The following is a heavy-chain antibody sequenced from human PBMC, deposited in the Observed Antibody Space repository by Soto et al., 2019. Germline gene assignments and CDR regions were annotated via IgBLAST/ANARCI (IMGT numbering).Heavy chain of an antibody. CDR2: ISASSRST. CDR1: DFTFGDFA. Sequence: GESLKISCAASDFTFGDFAMSWVRQAPGKGLEWVASISASSRSTYYADSVRGRFSIARDNSKNTLVLQMKILTAADTALYFCAKNYYESGSYYLFDAWGQGTQVTVSS. J-gene: IGHJ5*02. V-gene: IGHV3-23*01. CDR3: AKNYYESGSYYLFDA. D-gene: IGHD3-10*01.